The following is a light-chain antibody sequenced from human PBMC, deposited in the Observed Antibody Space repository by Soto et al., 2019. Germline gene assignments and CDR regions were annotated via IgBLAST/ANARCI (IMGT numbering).Light chain of an antibody. CDR2: GAS. CDR1: QSVSDN. Sequence: EIVLTQSPATLSVSPGERVTLSCRASQSVSDNLAWYQQKPGQAPRLLIYGASIRATDIPARFSGSGSGTEFSLTISSLQSEDFAVYYCQQYNDWLLTFGGGTKVEIK. V-gene: IGKV3D-15*01. J-gene: IGKJ4*01. CDR3: QQYNDWLLT.